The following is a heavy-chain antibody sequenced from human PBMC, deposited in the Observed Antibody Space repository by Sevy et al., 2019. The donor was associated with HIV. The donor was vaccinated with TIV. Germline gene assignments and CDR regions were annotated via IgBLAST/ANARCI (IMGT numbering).Heavy chain of an antibody. Sequence: GSLRLSCAASGFTFSSYSMNWVRQAPGKGLEWVSSISSSSSYIYYADSVKGRFTISRDNAKNSLYLQMISLRAEDTAVYYCARELGRSYYYGMDVWGQGTTVTVSS. CDR3: ARELGRSYYYGMDV. D-gene: IGHD3-16*02. J-gene: IGHJ6*02. CDR2: ISSSSSYI. V-gene: IGHV3-21*01. CDR1: GFTFSSYS.